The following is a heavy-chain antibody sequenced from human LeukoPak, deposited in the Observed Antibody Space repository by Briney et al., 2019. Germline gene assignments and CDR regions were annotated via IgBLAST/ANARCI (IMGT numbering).Heavy chain of an antibody. CDR1: GYTFTSYG. D-gene: IGHD4-17*01. CDR2: ISAYNDNT. Sequence: GASVKVSCKASGYTFTSYGISWVRQAPGQGLEWMGWISAYNDNTNYAQKLQGRVTMTTDTSTSTAYMEMRSLRSEDTAMYYCARDPTVTTAPDYWGQGTLVTVSS. J-gene: IGHJ4*02. CDR3: ARDPTVTTAPDY. V-gene: IGHV1-18*01.